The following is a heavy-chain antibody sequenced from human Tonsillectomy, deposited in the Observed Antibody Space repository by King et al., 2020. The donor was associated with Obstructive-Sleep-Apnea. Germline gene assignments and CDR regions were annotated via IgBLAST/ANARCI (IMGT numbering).Heavy chain of an antibody. CDR1: VFTFSEYY. Sequence: VQLVESGGGLVKPGGSLRLSCAASVFTFSEYYMSWIRQAPGKGLEWVSYISSGGDTIYYGDSVKGRFTNSRDDSKNSLYLQMNSLRAEDTAVYYCAKGSGSLLYYYYGMDVWGQGTTVTVSS. V-gene: IGHV3-11*01. J-gene: IGHJ6*02. CDR3: AKGSGSLLYYYYGMDV. CDR2: ISSGGDTI. D-gene: IGHD3-10*01.